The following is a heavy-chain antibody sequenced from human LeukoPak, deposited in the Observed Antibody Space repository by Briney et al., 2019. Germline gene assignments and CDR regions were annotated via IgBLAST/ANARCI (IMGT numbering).Heavy chain of an antibody. Sequence: KPSETLSLTCTVSGGSISSYYWSWIRQPPGKGLEWIGHIYGSGSTNYNPSLKRRVTLSVDKSKNQFSLKLSSVTAADTAVYYCAREGTSGTHLNWFDPWGQGTLVTVSS. D-gene: IGHD1-1*01. CDR1: GGSISSYY. V-gene: IGHV4-59*01. J-gene: IGHJ5*02. CDR3: AREGTSGTHLNWFDP. CDR2: IYGSGST.